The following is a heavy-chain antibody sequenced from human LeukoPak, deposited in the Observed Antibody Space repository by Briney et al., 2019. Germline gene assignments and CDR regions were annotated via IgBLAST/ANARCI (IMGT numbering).Heavy chain of an antibody. CDR3: ASGPWDYDSSGYYYGFDY. D-gene: IGHD3-22*01. J-gene: IGHJ4*02. CDR2: IIPIFGIA. V-gene: IGHV1-69*04. Sequence: SVKVSCKASGGTFSSYAISWVRQAPGQGLEWMGRIIPIFGIANYAQKFQSRVTITADKSTSTAYMELSSLRSEDTAVYYCASGPWDYDSSGYYYGFDYWGQGTLVTVSS. CDR1: GGTFSSYA.